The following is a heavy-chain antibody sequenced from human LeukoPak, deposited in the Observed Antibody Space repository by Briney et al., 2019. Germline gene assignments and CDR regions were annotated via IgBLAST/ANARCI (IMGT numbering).Heavy chain of an antibody. J-gene: IGHJ4*02. D-gene: IGHD6-13*01. CDR3: ARETEIYTTSWSVALDY. CDR1: GFTFSNYW. Sequence: GGSLRLSCAASGFTFSNYWMTWVRQAPGKGLEWVANIKQDGSATYYVDSVKGRFTISRDNAKTSLYLQMSSLRAEDTAVYYCARETEIYTTSWSVALDYWGQGTLVTVSS. CDR2: IKQDGSAT. V-gene: IGHV3-7*01.